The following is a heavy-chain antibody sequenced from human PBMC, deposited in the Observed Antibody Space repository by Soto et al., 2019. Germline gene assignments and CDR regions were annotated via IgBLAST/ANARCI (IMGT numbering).Heavy chain of an antibody. V-gene: IGHV3-23*01. CDR1: GFTFSSYA. CDR3: AKATSLVLVPGVSPFKYYSGMDV. J-gene: IGHJ6*02. Sequence: EVQLLESGGGLVQPGGSLRLSCAASGFTFSSYAMSWVRQAPGKGLEWVSAIGGSGNNTYYADSVKGRFAISRDKSKTTPYLPRTSLSAEATAVYYWAKATSLVLVPGVSPFKYYSGMDVWGQGTTVTVSS. CDR2: IGGSGNNT. D-gene: IGHD2-2*01.